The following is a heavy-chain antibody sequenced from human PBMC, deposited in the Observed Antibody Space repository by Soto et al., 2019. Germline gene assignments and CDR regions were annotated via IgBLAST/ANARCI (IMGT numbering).Heavy chain of an antibody. CDR3: ARDMGYCTNGVCYTSGPFDY. CDR2: ISSSSSYI. J-gene: IGHJ4*02. V-gene: IGHV3-21*01. Sequence: EVQLVASGGGLVKPGGSLRLSCAASGFTFSSYSMNWVRQAPGKGLEWVSSISSSSSYIYYADSVKGRFTISRDNAKNSLYLQMNSLRAEDTAVYYCARDMGYCTNGVCYTSGPFDYWGQGTLVTVSS. CDR1: GFTFSSYS. D-gene: IGHD2-8*01.